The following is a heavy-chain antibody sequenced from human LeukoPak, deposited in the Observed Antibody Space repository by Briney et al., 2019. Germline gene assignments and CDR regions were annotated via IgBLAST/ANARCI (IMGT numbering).Heavy chain of an antibody. CDR2: IYYSGST. D-gene: IGHD3-9*01. Sequence: SETLSLTCTVSGGSISSGGYYWSWIRQEPGKGLEWIGYIYYSGSTNYNPSLKSRVTISVDTSKNQFSLKLSSVTAADTAVYYCARGRGRTYYDILTGYQEYNWFDPWGQGTLVTVSS. CDR1: GGSISSGGYY. CDR3: ARGRGRTYYDILTGYQEYNWFDP. J-gene: IGHJ5*02. V-gene: IGHV4-61*08.